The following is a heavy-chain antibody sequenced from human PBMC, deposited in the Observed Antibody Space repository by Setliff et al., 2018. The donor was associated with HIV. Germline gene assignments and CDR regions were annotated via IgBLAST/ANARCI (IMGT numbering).Heavy chain of an antibody. D-gene: IGHD3-16*01. CDR1: GFTFRLYG. J-gene: IGHJ5*01. CDR2: IEFDGKNE. Sequence: GGSLRLSCAASGFTFRLYGMHWVRRAPGKGLEWVASIEFDGKNEYYAESVKGRFTISRDNSKSTVYLQMNSVTPEDSAMYYCARGGANPSWFDSWGQGTLVTVSS. CDR3: ARGGANPSWFDS. V-gene: IGHV3-30*02.